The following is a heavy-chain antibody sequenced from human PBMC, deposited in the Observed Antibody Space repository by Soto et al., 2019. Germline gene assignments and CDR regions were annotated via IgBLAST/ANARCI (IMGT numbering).Heavy chain of an antibody. CDR3: ARGNHRWLQLWYFDL. CDR2: IIPIFGTV. J-gene: IGHJ2*01. CDR1: GGTFSNYP. Sequence: QVQLVQSGAEVKKPGSSVKVSCKASGGTFSNYPISWVRQAPGQGLEWMGGIIPIFGTVNYAQKFQGRVTITADDSTSTAYMELSSLRSEDTAVYYCARGNHRWLQLWYFDLWGRGTLVTVS. D-gene: IGHD5-12*01. V-gene: IGHV1-69*12.